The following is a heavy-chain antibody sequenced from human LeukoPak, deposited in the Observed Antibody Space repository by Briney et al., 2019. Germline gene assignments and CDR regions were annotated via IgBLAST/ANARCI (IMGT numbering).Heavy chain of an antibody. CDR2: IIPIFGTA. CDR1: GGTFSSYA. D-gene: IGHD6-19*01. V-gene: IGHV1-69*01. CDR3: ARVPVGYSSGWYYY. Sequence: ASVKVSCKASGGTFSSYAISWVRQAPGQGLEWVGGIIPIFGTANYAQKFQGRVTITADESTSTAYMELSSLRSEDTAVYYCARVPVGYSSGWYYYWGQGTLVTVSS. J-gene: IGHJ4*02.